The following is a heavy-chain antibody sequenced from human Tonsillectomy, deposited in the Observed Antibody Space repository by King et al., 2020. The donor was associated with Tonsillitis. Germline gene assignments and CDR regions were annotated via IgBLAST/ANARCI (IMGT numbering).Heavy chain of an antibody. CDR2: IKSKTDGGTT. D-gene: IGHD2-21*02. CDR3: TKATGDADGLDV. V-gene: IGHV3-15*01. CDR1: GFTFSTAW. Sequence: VQLVESGGGLVKPGGSLRLSCAASGFTFSTAWMTWVRQAPGKGLEWVGRIKSKTDGGTTDYAAPVKGRFSISRDDSKNTLYLQMNSLKIEDTAVYYCTKATGDADGLDVWGKGTTVTVSS. J-gene: IGHJ6*04.